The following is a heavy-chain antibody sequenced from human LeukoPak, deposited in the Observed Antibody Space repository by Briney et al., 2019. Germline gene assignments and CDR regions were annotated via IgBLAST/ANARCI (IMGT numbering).Heavy chain of an antibody. Sequence: PGGSLRLSCAASGFTFSDYYMSCIRQAPGKGREWVSDISSTSIYTNYADSVKSRFTISRDKAKNSLYLQMNSLRAEETAVYYCAREDGYSSSWYSDYWGQGTLVTVSS. CDR3: AREDGYSSSWYSDY. CDR1: GFTFSDYY. V-gene: IGHV3-11*05. J-gene: IGHJ4*02. D-gene: IGHD6-13*01. CDR2: ISSTSIYT.